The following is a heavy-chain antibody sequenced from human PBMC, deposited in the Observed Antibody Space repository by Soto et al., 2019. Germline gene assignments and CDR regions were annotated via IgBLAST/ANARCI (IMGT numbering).Heavy chain of an antibody. CDR1: GGSISSYY. CDR3: AREPANWNDGYFDY. J-gene: IGHJ4*02. CDR2: IYYSGST. Sequence: ASETLSLTCTVSGGSISSYYWSWIRQPPGKGLEWIGYIYYSGSTNYNPSLKSRVTISVDTSKNQFSLKLSSVTAADTAVYYCAREPANWNDGYFDYWGQGTLVTVSS. V-gene: IGHV4-59*01. D-gene: IGHD1-1*01.